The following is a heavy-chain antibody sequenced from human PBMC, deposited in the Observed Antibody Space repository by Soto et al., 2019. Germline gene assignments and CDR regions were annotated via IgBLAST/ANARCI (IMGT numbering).Heavy chain of an antibody. D-gene: IGHD6-6*01. V-gene: IGHV2-5*02. CDR2: IYWDDDK. Sequence: QITLKESGPTLVKPTQTLTLTCTFSGFSLSTSGVGVGWIRQLPGKALERLALIYWDDDKRYSPALKSRLTIAKNPSKNHVVLTITNMDPADTATYFCAHREYSSSLDAFDIWGQGTMVTVSS. CDR1: GFSLSTSGVG. CDR3: AHREYSSSLDAFDI. J-gene: IGHJ3*02.